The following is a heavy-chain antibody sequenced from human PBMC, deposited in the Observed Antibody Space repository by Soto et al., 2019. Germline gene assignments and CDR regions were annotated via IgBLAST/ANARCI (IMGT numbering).Heavy chain of an antibody. Sequence: QAQLVQSGAEVKKPGSSVKVSCKASAGTFNSYPISWVRQAPGQGLDWMGRIIPILGTVSYAQKFQGRVTITADESTGTAYMELSSLSSEDTAVYYCAREGSLVNPFDIWGQGTMVSVAS. CDR2: IIPILGTV. J-gene: IGHJ3*02. CDR1: AGTFNSYP. V-gene: IGHV1-69*01. D-gene: IGHD6-13*01. CDR3: AREGSLVNPFDI.